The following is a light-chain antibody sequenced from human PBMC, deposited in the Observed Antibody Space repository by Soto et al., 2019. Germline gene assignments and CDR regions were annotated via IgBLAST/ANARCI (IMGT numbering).Light chain of an antibody. CDR1: QDVSSW. V-gene: IGKV1D-12*01. Sequence: DIQMTQSPSSVSASVGDRVTITCRASQDVSSWLAWYQQKPGKAPKLLIYAASTLQSGVPSRFSGSGSGTDFTLTISCLQPEDFATYYCQQANSFPSVTFGPGTKVDI. J-gene: IGKJ3*01. CDR3: QQANSFPSVT. CDR2: AAS.